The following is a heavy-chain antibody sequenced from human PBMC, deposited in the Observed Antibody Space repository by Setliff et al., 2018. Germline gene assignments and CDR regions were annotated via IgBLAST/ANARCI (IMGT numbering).Heavy chain of an antibody. CDR3: ARVASGWWWFDY. CDR2: INPDGSTT. J-gene: IGHJ4*02. D-gene: IGHD6-19*01. Sequence: GGSLRLSCAASGFTFSDHWMHWVRQAPGKGLVWVSRINPDGSTTSYADSVKGRFTISRDNAKNTVYLQMNSLRAEDTAVYYCARVASGWWWFDYWGQGTLVTVSS. CDR1: GFTFSDHW. V-gene: IGHV3-74*01.